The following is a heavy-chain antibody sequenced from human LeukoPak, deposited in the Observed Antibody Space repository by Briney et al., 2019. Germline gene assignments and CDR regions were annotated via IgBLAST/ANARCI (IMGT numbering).Heavy chain of an antibody. D-gene: IGHD3-10*01. CDR1: GFTFTTSG. V-gene: IGHV3-30*18. Sequence: PGGSLRLSCAASGFTFTTSGMHWVRQAPGKGLEWMALISSDGNSKDYADSVKGRFTISRDNSKNTVSLQMNSLRAEDTAVYYCAKNIGGLDYWGQGTLVTVSS. J-gene: IGHJ4*02. CDR3: AKNIGGLDY. CDR2: ISSDGNSK.